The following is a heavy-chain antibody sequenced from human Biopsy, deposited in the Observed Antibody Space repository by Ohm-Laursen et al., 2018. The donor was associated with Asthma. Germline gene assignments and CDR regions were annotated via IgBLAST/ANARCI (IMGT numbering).Heavy chain of an antibody. CDR1: GFSFSNFG. V-gene: IGHV3-30*18. Sequence: LRLSCAAAGFSFSNFGMHWVRQAPGKGLEWVAVISFDGSNEDYADSVKGRFTISRDNSKNTLFLEMNSLRPEDTAVYYCAKELFPGWELRRGPDSWGQGTLVTVSS. J-gene: IGHJ4*02. D-gene: IGHD1-26*01. CDR2: ISFDGSNE. CDR3: AKELFPGWELRRGPDS.